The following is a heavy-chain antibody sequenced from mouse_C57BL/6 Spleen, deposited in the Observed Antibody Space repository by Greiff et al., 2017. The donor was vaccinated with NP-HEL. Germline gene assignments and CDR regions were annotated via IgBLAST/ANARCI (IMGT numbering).Heavy chain of an antibody. D-gene: IGHD1-1*01. CDR3: ARGGYGSSRYFDY. CDR1: GYTFTSYW. Sequence: QVQLQQPGAELVRPGTSVKLSCKASGYTFTSYWMHWVKQRPGQGLEWIGVIDPSDSYTNYNQKFKGKATLTVDTSSSTAYMQLSSLTSEDSAVYYCARGGYGSSRYFDYWGQGTTLTVSS. V-gene: IGHV1-59*01. CDR2: IDPSDSYT. J-gene: IGHJ2*01.